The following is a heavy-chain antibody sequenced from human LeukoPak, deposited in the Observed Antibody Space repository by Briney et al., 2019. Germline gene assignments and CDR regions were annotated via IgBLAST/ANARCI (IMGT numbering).Heavy chain of an antibody. CDR3: ARAYSSSWYFNWFDP. Sequence: SETLSLTCTVSGYSISSGYFWGWIRQPPGKGLEWIGTIYNSGSTYYNASLGSRVTISVDTSKNQFSLKLSSVTAADTAVCYCARAYSSSWYFNWFDPWGQGTLVTVSS. CDR2: IYNSGST. V-gene: IGHV4-38-2*02. D-gene: IGHD6-13*01. CDR1: GYSISSGYF. J-gene: IGHJ5*02.